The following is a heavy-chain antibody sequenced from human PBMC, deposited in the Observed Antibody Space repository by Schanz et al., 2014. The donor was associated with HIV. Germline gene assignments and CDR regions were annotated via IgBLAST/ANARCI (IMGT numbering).Heavy chain of an antibody. CDR2: IIPIFGTT. CDR3: AREGGNLVEGGYFFDY. D-gene: IGHD2-15*01. J-gene: IGHJ4*02. Sequence: QVQLVQSGAEVREPGASVKVSCKASGYTFYDYYIHWVRQAPGQGLEWMGGIIPIFGTTNYAQKLQGRVTITADESTSTAYMELSSLRLEDTAVYYCAREGGNLVEGGYFFDYWGQGTLVTVSS. V-gene: IGHV1-69*01. CDR1: GYTFYDYY.